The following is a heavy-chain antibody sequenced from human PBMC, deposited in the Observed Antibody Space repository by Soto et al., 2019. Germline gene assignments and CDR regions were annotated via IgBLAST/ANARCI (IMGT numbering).Heavy chain of an antibody. D-gene: IGHD6-19*01. Sequence: QVQLVQSGAEVKKPGASVKVSCKASGYTFTGYYMHWVRQAPGQGLEWMGWINPNSGGTNYAQKFQGWVTMTRDTSISTADMELSRLRSDDTAVYYCARSPKRIAVAGTPFDSWGQGTLVTVSS. CDR1: GYTFTGYY. J-gene: IGHJ4*02. V-gene: IGHV1-2*04. CDR3: ARSPKRIAVAGTPFDS. CDR2: INPNSGGT.